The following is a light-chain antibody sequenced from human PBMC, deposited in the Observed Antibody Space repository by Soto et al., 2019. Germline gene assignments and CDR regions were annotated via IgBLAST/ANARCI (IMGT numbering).Light chain of an antibody. CDR2: DVS. V-gene: IGLV2-14*01. CDR1: SIDVGGYNY. CDR3: SSYTSSSTV. Sequence: QSVLTQPASVSGSPGQSITISCTGTSIDVGGYNYVSWYQQHPGKAPKLMIYDVSNRPSGVSNRFSGSKSGNTASLTISGLQDEDEADYYCSSYTSSSTVSGTGTKVTVL. J-gene: IGLJ1*01.